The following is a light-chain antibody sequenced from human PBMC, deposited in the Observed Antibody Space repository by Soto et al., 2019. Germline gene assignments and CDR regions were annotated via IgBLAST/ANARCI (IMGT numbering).Light chain of an antibody. V-gene: IGKV1-39*01. CDR2: DAS. Sequence: DIQMTQSPSSLSASVGARVTITCRASQTISTYLKWYQQKPEKAPRLLIYDASSLLSGVPSRFSGSGSGTDFTLTIASLQPEDFSTYYCQQSDSTPYTFGQGTKVEI. CDR3: QQSDSTPYT. J-gene: IGKJ2*01. CDR1: QTISTY.